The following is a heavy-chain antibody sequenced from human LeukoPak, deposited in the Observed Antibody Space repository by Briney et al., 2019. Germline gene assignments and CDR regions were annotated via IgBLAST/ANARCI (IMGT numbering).Heavy chain of an antibody. V-gene: IGHV4-59*01. CDR1: GGSINNYY. J-gene: IGHJ3*01. D-gene: IGHD2-21*02. CDR2: IYYSGST. CDR3: ARYCGGDCNSSAFDF. Sequence: PSETLPLTCTVSGGSINNYYWSWIRQPPGKGLEWIGYIYYSGSTNYNPSLRGRVTMSVDTSKNQFSLKLSSVTAADTAVYYCARYCGGDCNSSAFDFWGQGTMVTVSS.